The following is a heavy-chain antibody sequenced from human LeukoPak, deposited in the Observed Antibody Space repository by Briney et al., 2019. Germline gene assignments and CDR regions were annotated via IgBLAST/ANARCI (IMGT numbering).Heavy chain of an antibody. CDR2: INPSGGST. Sequence: GASVKVSCKASGYTFTSYYMHWVRQAPGQGLEWMGIINPSGGSTSYAQKFQGRVTMTRDTSTSTVYMELSSLRSEDTAVYYCASLWGLREGFDYRGQVILVTVSS. D-gene: IGHD7-27*01. V-gene: IGHV1-46*01. J-gene: IGHJ4*02. CDR3: ASLWGLREGFDY. CDR1: GYTFTSYY.